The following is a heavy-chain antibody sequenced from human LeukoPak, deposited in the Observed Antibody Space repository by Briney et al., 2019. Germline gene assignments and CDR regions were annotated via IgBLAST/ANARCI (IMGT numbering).Heavy chain of an antibody. CDR2: ISSSSSTI. CDR3: ARDYGDYSSLYFDY. V-gene: IGHV3-48*01. Sequence: GGSLRLSCAASGFTFSSYSMNWVRPAPGKGLEWVSYISSSSSTIYYADSVKGRFTISRDNAKNSLYLQMNSLRAEDTAVYYCARDYGDYSSLYFDYWGQGTLVTVSS. CDR1: GFTFSSYS. J-gene: IGHJ4*02. D-gene: IGHD4-17*01.